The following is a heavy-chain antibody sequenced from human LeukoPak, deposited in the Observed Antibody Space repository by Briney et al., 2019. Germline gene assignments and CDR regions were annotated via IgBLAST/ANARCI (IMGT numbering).Heavy chain of an antibody. V-gene: IGHV4-30-4*01. CDR2: IYYSGST. D-gene: IGHD4-17*01. J-gene: IGHJ2*01. Sequence: KTSETLSLTCTVSGGSISSGDYYWSWIRQPPGKGLERIGYIYYSGSTYYNPSLKSRVTISVDTSKNQFSLKLSSVTAADTAVYYCARDGTTTVTQHWYFDLWGRGTLVTVSS. CDR3: ARDGTTTVTQHWYFDL. CDR1: GGSISSGDYY.